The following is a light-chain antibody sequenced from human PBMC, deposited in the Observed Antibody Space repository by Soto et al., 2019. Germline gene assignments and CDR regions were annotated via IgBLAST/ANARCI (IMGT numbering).Light chain of an antibody. J-gene: IGKJ1*01. CDR1: QSISTY. Sequence: GDRVTISCRASQSISTYLNWYQQKPGKAPQLLIYAASTLQSGVPSRFSGSGSGTDFILTISSLQPEDFATYYCQQGYRTPLTFGQGTKVEIK. CDR2: AAS. V-gene: IGKV1-39*01. CDR3: QQGYRTPLT.